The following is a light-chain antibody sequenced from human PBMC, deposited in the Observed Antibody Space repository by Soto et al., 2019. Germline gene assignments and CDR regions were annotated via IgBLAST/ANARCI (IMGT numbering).Light chain of an antibody. J-gene: IGKJ1*01. V-gene: IGKV3-20*01. Sequence: VLTQSPVTLTFSPCERAKLYCRASQNVSSNRLAWYQQHPGQAPRLLIYVASTRATGIPDRFSGSGSGTDFSLTIRRLQPDDFAVYYCQHYGSSPQAFCQATKVDIK. CDR1: QNVSSNR. CDR2: VAS. CDR3: QHYGSSPQA.